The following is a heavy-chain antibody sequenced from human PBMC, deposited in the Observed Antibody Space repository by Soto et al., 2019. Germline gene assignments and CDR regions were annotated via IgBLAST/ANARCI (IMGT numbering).Heavy chain of an antibody. CDR3: ARDLHYYDFWSGYYGYYGMDV. D-gene: IGHD3-3*01. CDR2: INSDGSST. J-gene: IGHJ6*02. CDR1: GFTFSIYW. V-gene: IGHV3-74*01. Sequence: PRGSLILSCASSGFTFSIYWMHWVRQAPGKGLVWVSRINSDGSSTSYADSVKGRFTISRDNAKNTLYLQMNSLRAEDTAVYYCARDLHYYDFWSGYYGYYGMDVWGQGTPVTVSS.